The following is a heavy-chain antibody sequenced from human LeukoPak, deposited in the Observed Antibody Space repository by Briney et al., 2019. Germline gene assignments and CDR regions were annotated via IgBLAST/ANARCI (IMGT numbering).Heavy chain of an antibody. V-gene: IGHV3-30*18. CDR2: ISYDGSNK. Sequence: PGRSLRLSCAASGLTFSSYGMHWVRQAPGKGLEWVAVISYDGSNKYYADSVEGRFTISRDNSKNTLYLQMNSLRAEDTAVYYCAKESTTTGFDYWGQGTLVTVSS. D-gene: IGHD4-17*01. CDR3: AKESTTTGFDY. J-gene: IGHJ4*02. CDR1: GLTFSSYG.